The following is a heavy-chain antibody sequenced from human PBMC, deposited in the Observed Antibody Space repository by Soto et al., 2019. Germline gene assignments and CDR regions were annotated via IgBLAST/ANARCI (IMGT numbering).Heavy chain of an antibody. CDR2: IYPGDSDT. V-gene: IGHV5-51*01. J-gene: IGHJ6*02. Sequence: PGESLKISCQGSGYSFTSYWIGWVRQMPGKGLEWMGIIYPGDSDTRYSPSFQGQVTISADKSISTAYLQWSSLKASDTAFFCCAGVRGQLLYDYYSGMDVWGQGTTVTVSS. D-gene: IGHD2-2*01. CDR1: GYSFTSYW. CDR3: AGVRGQLLYDYYSGMDV.